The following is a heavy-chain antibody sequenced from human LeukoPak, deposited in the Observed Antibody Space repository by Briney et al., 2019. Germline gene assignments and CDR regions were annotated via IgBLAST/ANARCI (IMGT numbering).Heavy chain of an antibody. D-gene: IGHD1-26*01. CDR1: GGSISSHY. CDR2: IYYSGST. V-gene: IGHV4-59*11. J-gene: IGHJ4*02. CDR3: ARGGGATSY. Sequence: PSETLSLTCTVSGGSISSHYWSWIRQPPGKGLVWIGYIYYSGSTNYNPSLKSRVTISVDTSKNQFSLKLSSVTAADTAVYYCARGGGATSYWGQGTLVTVSS.